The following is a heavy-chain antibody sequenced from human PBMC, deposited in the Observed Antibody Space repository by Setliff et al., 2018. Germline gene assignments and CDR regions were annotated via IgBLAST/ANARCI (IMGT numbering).Heavy chain of an antibody. CDR2: ISPIGDST. V-gene: IGHV3-23*01. J-gene: IGHJ4*02. CDR3: AKMVGGSRSSGSCYFDY. Sequence: GGSLRLSCAASGFTFSAYAMSWVRQSPGKGLEWVSAISPIGDSTYYLDSVKGRFTISRDNSKNTLYLQMNSLRAEDTAMYYCAKMVGGSRSSGSCYFDYWGQGTLVTVSS. CDR1: GFTFSAYA. D-gene: IGHD2-15*01.